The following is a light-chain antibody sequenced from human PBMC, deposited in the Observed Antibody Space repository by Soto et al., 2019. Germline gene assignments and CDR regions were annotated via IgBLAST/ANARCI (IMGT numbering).Light chain of an antibody. Sequence: QSALTQPPSASGSPGQSVTISCTGTSSDVGGYKYVSWYQQHPGKAPKLMIYEVSKRPSGVPDRFSGSKSGNTASLTVSGLQADDEADYYCSSYAGSILGVFGGGTKLTVL. CDR1: SSDVGGYKY. J-gene: IGLJ2*01. CDR3: SSYAGSILGV. CDR2: EVS. V-gene: IGLV2-8*01.